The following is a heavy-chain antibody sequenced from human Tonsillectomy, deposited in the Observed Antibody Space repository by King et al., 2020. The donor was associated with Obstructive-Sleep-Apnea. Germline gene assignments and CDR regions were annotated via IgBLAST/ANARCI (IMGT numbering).Heavy chain of an antibody. CDR2: IWNDGSNK. Sequence: VQLVESGGGVVQPGRSLRLSCAASGFTFSSYGMHWVRQAPGKGLEWVAVIWNDGSNKYYVDSVKGRFTISRDNSKNTRYLQMNSLRAEDTAVYYCARDGRYFYGSGSYRGSDAFDIWGQGTMVTVSS. D-gene: IGHD3-10*01. V-gene: IGHV3-33*01. J-gene: IGHJ3*02. CDR1: GFTFSSYG. CDR3: ARDGRYFYGSGSYRGSDAFDI.